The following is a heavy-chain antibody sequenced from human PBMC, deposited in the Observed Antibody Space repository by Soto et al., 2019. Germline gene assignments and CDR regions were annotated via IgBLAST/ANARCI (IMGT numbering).Heavy chain of an antibody. V-gene: IGHV4-61*01. CDR3: ARRPATAFYYFDY. J-gene: IGHJ4*02. D-gene: IGHD2-21*02. Sequence: PSETLSLTCTVSGGSVSSGFHYWSWIRQPPGKGLEWIGNIYYSGSTNYNPSLKSRVTISVDTSKNQFSLKLNSVTAADTAVYYCARRPATAFYYFDYWGQGTLVT. CDR1: GGSVSSGFHY. CDR2: IYYSGST.